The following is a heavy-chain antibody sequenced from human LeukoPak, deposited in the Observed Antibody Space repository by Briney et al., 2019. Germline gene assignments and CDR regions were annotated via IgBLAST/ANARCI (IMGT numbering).Heavy chain of an antibody. D-gene: IGHD2-15*01. J-gene: IGHJ4*02. CDR2: INHSGST. CDR1: GGSFSGYY. CDR3: ARFLDCSGGSCADLDY. V-gene: IGHV4-34*01. Sequence: PSETLSLTCAVYGGSFSGYYWSWIRQPPGKGLEWIGEINHSGSTNYNPSLKSRVTISVDTSKNQLSLKLSSVTAADTAVYYCARFLDCSGGSCADLDYWGQGTLVTVSS.